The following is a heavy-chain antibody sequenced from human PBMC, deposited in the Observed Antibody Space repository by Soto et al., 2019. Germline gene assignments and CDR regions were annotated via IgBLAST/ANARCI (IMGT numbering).Heavy chain of an antibody. Sequence: ASVKVSCKASGYTFTSYDINWVRQATGQGLEWMGWMNPNSGNTGYAQKFQGRVTMTRNTSISTAYMELSSLRSEDTAVYYCASGQGGSYYSAFDIWGQGTMVTVSS. D-gene: IGHD1-26*01. J-gene: IGHJ3*02. V-gene: IGHV1-8*01. CDR2: MNPNSGNT. CDR3: ASGQGGSYYSAFDI. CDR1: GYTFTSYD.